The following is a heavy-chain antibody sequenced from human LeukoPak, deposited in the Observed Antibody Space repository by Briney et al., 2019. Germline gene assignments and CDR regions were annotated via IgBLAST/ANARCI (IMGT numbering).Heavy chain of an antibody. J-gene: IGHJ4*02. CDR2: IYSGGST. D-gene: IGHD3-22*01. V-gene: IGHV3-66*01. Sequence: PGGSLRLSCAASGFTVSSNYMSWVRQAPGKGLEWVSVIYSGGSTYYADSVKGRFTISRDNSKNTLYLQMNSLRAEDTAVYYCARETDYYDRSGYSFDYWGQGTLVTVSS. CDR1: GFTVSSNY. CDR3: ARETDYYDRSGYSFDY.